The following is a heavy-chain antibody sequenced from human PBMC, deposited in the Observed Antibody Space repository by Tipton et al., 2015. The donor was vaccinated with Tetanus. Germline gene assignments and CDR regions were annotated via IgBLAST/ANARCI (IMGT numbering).Heavy chain of an antibody. CDR1: GGSISSGDYS. CDR3: AKSDRVTRTSWYFHD. J-gene: IGHJ4*02. Sequence: LRLSCAVSGGSISSGDYSWSWIRQPPGKGLEWIGYIYDSGSTYYNPSLKSRVTISEDSSKNQISLRLNSVTAVDTAVYYCAKSDRVTRTSWYFHDWGQGTLVTVSS. CDR2: IYDSGST. V-gene: IGHV4-30-2*01. D-gene: IGHD2-2*01.